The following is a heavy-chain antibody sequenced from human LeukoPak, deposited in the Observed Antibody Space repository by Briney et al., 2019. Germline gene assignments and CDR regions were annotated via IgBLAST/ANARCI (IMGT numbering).Heavy chain of an antibody. V-gene: IGHV1-8*01. CDR1: GYTFTSYD. CDR2: MNPNSGNT. D-gene: IGHD3-10*01. J-gene: IGHJ4*02. CDR3: ARVSIKAITMED. Sequence: ASVKVSCKASGYTFTSYDINWVRQATGQGLEWMGWMNPNSGNTGYAQKFQGRVTMTRNTSISTAYMELSSLRSEDTAVYYYARVSIKAITMEDWGQGTLVTVSS.